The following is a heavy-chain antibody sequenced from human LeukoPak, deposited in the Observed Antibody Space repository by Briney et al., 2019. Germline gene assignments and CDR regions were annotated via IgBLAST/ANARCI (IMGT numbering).Heavy chain of an antibody. CDR3: ARDPSDSLIIGNSPYYFDY. CDR2: IYYSGST. Sequence: SETLSLTCTVSGGSISSSSYYWGWIRQPPGKGLEWIGSIYYSGSTYYNPSLKSRVTISVDTSKNQFSLKLSSVTAADTAVYYCARDPSDSLIIGNSPYYFDYWGXGTLVTVSS. CDR1: GGSISSSSYY. D-gene: IGHD4-23*01. V-gene: IGHV4-39*07. J-gene: IGHJ4*02.